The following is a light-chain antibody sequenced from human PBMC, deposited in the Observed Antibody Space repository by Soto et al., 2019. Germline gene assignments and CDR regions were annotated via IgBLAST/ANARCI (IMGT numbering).Light chain of an antibody. CDR3: QRSGNSPPHT. CDR1: QSVRNNY. Sequence: EIVLTQSPGTLSLSPGEGASLSCRASQSVRNNYLAWYQQKPGQAPRLLIYGASNRATGIPDRFSGSGSGTDFTLTISRLESEDFAVYYCQRSGNSPPHTFGQGTRLEIK. J-gene: IGKJ2*01. V-gene: IGKV3-20*01. CDR2: GAS.